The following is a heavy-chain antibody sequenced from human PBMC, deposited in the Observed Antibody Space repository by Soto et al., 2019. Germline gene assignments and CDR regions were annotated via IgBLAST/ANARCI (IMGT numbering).Heavy chain of an antibody. J-gene: IGHJ4*02. Sequence: TSETLSLTCTVSGGSISSSSYYWGWIRQPPGKGLEWIGSIYYSGSTYYNPSLKSRVTISVDTSKNQFSLKLSSVTAADTAVYYCARREAVAGSDYFDYGGQEPLVTVSS. CDR2: IYYSGST. CDR3: ARREAVAGSDYFDY. D-gene: IGHD6-19*01. V-gene: IGHV4-39*01. CDR1: GGSISSSSYY.